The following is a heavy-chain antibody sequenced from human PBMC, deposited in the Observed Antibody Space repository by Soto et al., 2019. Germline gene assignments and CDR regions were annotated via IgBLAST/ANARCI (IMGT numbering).Heavy chain of an antibody. V-gene: IGHV4-4*02. J-gene: IGHJ4*02. D-gene: IGHD3-16*02. Sequence: SETLSLTCAVSGGSISSSNWWSWVRQPPGKGLEWIGEIYHSGSTNYNPSLKSRVTISVDKSKNQFSLKLSSVTAADTAVYYCARMGGIMITFGGVIGLDYWGQGTLVTASS. CDR3: ARMGGIMITFGGVIGLDY. CDR1: GGSISSSNW. CDR2: IYHSGST.